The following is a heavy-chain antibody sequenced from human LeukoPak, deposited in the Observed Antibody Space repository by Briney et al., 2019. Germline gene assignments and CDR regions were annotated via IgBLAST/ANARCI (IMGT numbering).Heavy chain of an antibody. CDR2: ISYDGSNK. V-gene: IGHV3-30-3*01. J-gene: IGHJ4*02. CDR1: GFTFSNYT. Sequence: GGSLRLSCAASGFTFSNYTMHWVRQAPGKGLEWVAVISYDGSNKFYADYVKGRFTISRDNSKIALYLQMNSLRAEDTAVYYCEGDGAGHYYVTSGYFEYWGQGTLVTVSS. D-gene: IGHD3-22*01. CDR3: EGDGAGHYYVTSGYFEY.